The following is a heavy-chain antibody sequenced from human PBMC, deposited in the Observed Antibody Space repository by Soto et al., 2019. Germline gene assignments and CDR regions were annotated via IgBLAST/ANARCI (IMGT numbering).Heavy chain of an antibody. Sequence: QAGGSLRLSCAASGFTFSSYCMHWVRQAPGKGLVWVSGIRNDGSNKSYADSVKGRFTISRDNSKNTLYLQMNSLRAEDTAVYYCARGSVVVVAAACLDYWGQGTLVTVSS. CDR1: GFTFSSYC. D-gene: IGHD2-15*01. CDR2: IRNDGSNK. V-gene: IGHV3-33*08. J-gene: IGHJ4*02. CDR3: ARGSVVVVAAACLDY.